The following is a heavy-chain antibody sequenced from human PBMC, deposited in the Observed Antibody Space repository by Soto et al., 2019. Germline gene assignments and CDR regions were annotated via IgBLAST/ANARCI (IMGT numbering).Heavy chain of an antibody. CDR1: GGSISSSNL. CDR3: AGRGVGSSGYYYKGYYYGMDV. V-gene: IGHV4-4*02. CDR2: IYHSGST. J-gene: IGHJ6*02. Sequence: SETLSLTCAVSGGSISSSNLWSCVRQPPGKGLEWIGEIYHSGSTNYNPSLKSRVTISVDKSKNQFSLKLSSVTAADTAVYYCAGRGVGSSGYYYKGYYYGMDVWGQGTTVTVSS. D-gene: IGHD3-22*01.